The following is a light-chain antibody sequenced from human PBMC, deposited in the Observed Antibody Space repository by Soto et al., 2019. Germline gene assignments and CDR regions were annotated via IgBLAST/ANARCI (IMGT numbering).Light chain of an antibody. CDR2: GVY. J-gene: IGKJ1*01. V-gene: IGKV3-20*01. CDR3: QQYGYSQWT. CDR1: QTGNNNY. Sequence: IVLTQSPGTLSLSPGERATLSCRASQTGNNNYLAWYQHKSGQAPRLLIYGVYTRASGIPDRFSGSGSGTEFTLTITRLEPEDSAVYFCQQYGYSQWTFGQGTKVEIK.